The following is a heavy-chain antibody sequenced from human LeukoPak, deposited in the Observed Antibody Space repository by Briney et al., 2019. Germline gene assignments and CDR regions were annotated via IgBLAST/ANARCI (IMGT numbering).Heavy chain of an antibody. V-gene: IGHV3-33*01. Sequence: GGSLRLSCAASGFTFSSYGMHWVRQAPGKGLEWVAVIWYDGSNKYYADSVKGRFTISRDNSKNTLYLQMNSLRAEDTAVYYCAGASITMIVVVPDYWGQGTLVTVSS. CDR1: GFTFSSYG. CDR2: IWYDGSNK. J-gene: IGHJ4*02. D-gene: IGHD3-22*01. CDR3: AGASITMIVVVPDY.